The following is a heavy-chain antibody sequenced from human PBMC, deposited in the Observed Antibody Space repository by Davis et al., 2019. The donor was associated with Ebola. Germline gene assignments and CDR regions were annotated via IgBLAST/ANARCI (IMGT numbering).Heavy chain of an antibody. J-gene: IGHJ6*02. CDR1: GFTFSNAW. CDR2: IKQDGSEK. D-gene: IGHD2-2*03. V-gene: IGHV3-7*01. CDR3: SRDGYCSSPSCSHYYYYGMDV. Sequence: PGGSLRLSCAASGFTFSNAWMNWVRQAPGKGLEWVAKIKQDGSEKYYVDSVKGRFTISRDNAKNSRFLQMNILRDEDTAVYYCSRDGYCSSPSCSHYYYYGMDVWGQGTTVTVSS.